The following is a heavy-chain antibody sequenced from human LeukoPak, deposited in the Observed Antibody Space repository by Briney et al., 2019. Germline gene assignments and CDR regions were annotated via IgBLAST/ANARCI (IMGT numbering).Heavy chain of an antibody. CDR2: IYYSGST. V-gene: IGHV4-59*08. Sequence: SETLSLTCTVSGGSISSHYWSWIRQPPGKGLEWIGYIYYSGSTNYNLSLKSRVTISVDTSKNQFSLKLSSVTAADTAVYYCARLSGLGSVWGQGTLVTVSS. D-gene: IGHD2/OR15-2a*01. CDR1: GGSISSHY. J-gene: IGHJ4*02. CDR3: ARLSGLGSV.